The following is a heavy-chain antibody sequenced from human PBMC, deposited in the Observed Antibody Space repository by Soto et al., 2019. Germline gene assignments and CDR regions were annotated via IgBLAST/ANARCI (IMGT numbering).Heavy chain of an antibody. D-gene: IGHD2-15*01. V-gene: IGHV3-30-3*01. CDR1: GFTFSSYA. J-gene: IGHJ4*02. Sequence: QVQLVESGGGGVQPGRSLRLSWAASGFTFSSYAMHWVRQAPGKGLEWVAVISYDGSNKYYADSVKGRFTISRDNSKNTRYLQMNSLRAEDTAVYYCARVPSSSGRAHFDYWGQGTLVTVSS. CDR3: ARVPSSSGRAHFDY. CDR2: ISYDGSNK.